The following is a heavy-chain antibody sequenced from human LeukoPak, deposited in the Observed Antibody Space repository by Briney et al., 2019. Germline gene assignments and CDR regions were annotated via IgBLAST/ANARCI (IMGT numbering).Heavy chain of an antibody. CDR2: INHNGGT. J-gene: IGHJ6*03. V-gene: IGHV4-34*01. D-gene: IGHD3-9*01. CDR3: ARVAYRYSINDWSQTGLGAYATKYYYYMDV. Sequence: SETLSLTCAVYGGSFSDYSWTWIRQAPGEGLEWIGEINHNGGTNHNPSLVSRVIMSVDTSKNQFSLKVSSVTAADTAVYYCARVAYRYSINDWSQTGLGAYATKYYYYMDVWGKGTTVTVSS. CDR1: GGSFSDYS.